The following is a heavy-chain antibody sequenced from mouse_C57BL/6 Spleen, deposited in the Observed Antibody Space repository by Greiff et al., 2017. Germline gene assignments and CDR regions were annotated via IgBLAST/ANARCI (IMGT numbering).Heavy chain of an antibody. J-gene: IGHJ2*01. CDR2: INPNNGGT. CDR3: ARRHYGSSYFDY. CDR1: GYTFTDYN. D-gene: IGHD1-1*01. Sequence: EVQLQQSGPELVKPGASVKMSCKASGYTFTDYNMHWVKQSHGKSLEWIGYINPNNGGTSYNQKFKGKATLTVNKSSSTAYMELRSLTSEDSAVYYCARRHYGSSYFDYWGQGTTLTVSS. V-gene: IGHV1-22*01.